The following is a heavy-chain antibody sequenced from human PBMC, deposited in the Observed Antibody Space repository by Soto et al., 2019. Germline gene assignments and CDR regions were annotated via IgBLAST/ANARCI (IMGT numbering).Heavy chain of an antibody. CDR2: IDPSDSYT. CDR1: GYSFTSYW. V-gene: IGHV5-10-1*01. J-gene: IGHJ6*02. D-gene: IGHD2-2*01. CDR3: ARQGFDSTGPAATYYYYFYGMDV. Sequence: GESLKISCKGSGYSFTSYWISWVRQMPGKGLEWMGRIDPSDSYTNYSPSFKGHVTISADKSISTAYLQWSSLKASATAMYYCARQGFDSTGPAATYYYYFYGMDVWGQGTTVTV.